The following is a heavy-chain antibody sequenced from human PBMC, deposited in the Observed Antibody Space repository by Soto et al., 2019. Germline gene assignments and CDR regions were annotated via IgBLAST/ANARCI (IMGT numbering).Heavy chain of an antibody. Sequence: PGESLKISCAASGYSFSNHWIGWVRQMPGKGLEWMGIIYPGDSDTRYSPSFQGQVTISADKSISTAYLQWSSLKASDTAMYYCARGYYYDSSGYYYLDYWGQGTLVTVSS. J-gene: IGHJ4*02. CDR2: IYPGDSDT. CDR1: GYSFSNHW. V-gene: IGHV5-51*01. CDR3: ARGYYYDSSGYYYLDY. D-gene: IGHD3-22*01.